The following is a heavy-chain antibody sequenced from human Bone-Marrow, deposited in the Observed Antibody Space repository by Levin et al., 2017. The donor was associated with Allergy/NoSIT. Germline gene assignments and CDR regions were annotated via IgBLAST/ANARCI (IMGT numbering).Heavy chain of an antibody. CDR3: VRSHGQGGVDDWFDP. D-gene: IGHD5-12*01. CDR1: RFTFSNYR. CDR2: ITSDGTTT. J-gene: IGHJ5*02. V-gene: IGHV3-74*01. Sequence: GGSLRLSCVASRFTFSNYRMYWVRQAPGKGLVWVSRITSDGTTTAYADSVKGRFTISRDNAKNTLYLEMNSLTDEDTAVYYCVRSHGQGGVDDWFDPWGLGTLVTVSS.